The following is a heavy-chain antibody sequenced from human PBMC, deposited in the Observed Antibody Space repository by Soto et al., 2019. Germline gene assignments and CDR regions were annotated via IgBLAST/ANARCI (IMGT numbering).Heavy chain of an antibody. CDR1: GFTFSSYW. V-gene: IGHV3-7*01. Sequence: EVQLVESGGGLVQPGGSLRLSCAASGFTFSSYWMSWVRQAPGKGLEWVANIKQDGSEKYYVDSVKGRLTISRDNAKNSLYPEINSLRAGDTAGYYRSGERAYYYRMDVCGQGTTVTVSS. CDR2: IKQDGSEK. CDR3: SGERAYYYRMDV. J-gene: IGHJ6*02.